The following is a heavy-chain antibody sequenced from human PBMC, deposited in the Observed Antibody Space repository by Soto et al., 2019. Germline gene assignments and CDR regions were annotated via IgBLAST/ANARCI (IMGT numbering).Heavy chain of an antibody. CDR3: ARARISMVREVIPAQYFQY. CDR2: INAGNGNT. CDR1: GYTFTSYA. D-gene: IGHD3-10*01. V-gene: IGHV1-3*01. J-gene: IGHJ1*01. Sequence: ASVKVSCKASGYTFTSYAMHWVRQAPGERLEWMGWINAGNGNTKYSQKFQGRVTMTRDTSASTAYMELSSLRSEDTAVYYCARARISMVREVIPAQYFQYCGQGTLVPVS.